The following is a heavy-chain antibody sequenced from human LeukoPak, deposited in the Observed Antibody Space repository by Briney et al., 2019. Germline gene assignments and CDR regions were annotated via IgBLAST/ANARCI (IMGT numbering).Heavy chain of an antibody. Sequence: PSETLSLTCAVSGGSISSNNWWIWVRQSPEKGLEWIGEIYHDGSTNYNPSLKSRVTISMDKSKNQLSLKLSSVTAADTAVYYCARVGGGSYGGRVFDYWGQGTLVTVSS. CDR2: IYHDGST. V-gene: IGHV4-4*02. J-gene: IGHJ4*02. D-gene: IGHD2-21*01. CDR1: GGSISSNNW. CDR3: ARVGGGSYGGRVFDY.